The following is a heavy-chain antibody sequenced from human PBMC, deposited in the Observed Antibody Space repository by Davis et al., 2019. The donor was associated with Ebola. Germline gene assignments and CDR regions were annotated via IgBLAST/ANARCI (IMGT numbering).Heavy chain of an antibody. CDR1: GYTFTSYG. Sequence: ASVKVSCKASGYTFTSYGISWVRQAPGQGLEWMGWISAYNGNTNYAQKLQGRVTMTTDTSASTAYMELSSLRSEDTAVYYCARVNPLADYFDYWGQGTLVTVSS. CDR2: ISAYNGNT. J-gene: IGHJ4*02. D-gene: IGHD6-13*01. V-gene: IGHV1-18*01. CDR3: ARVNPLADYFDY.